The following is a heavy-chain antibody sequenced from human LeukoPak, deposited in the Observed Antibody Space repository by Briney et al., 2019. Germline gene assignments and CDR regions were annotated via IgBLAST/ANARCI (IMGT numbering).Heavy chain of an antibody. CDR1: GFTFSSYG. CDR2: ISSSSSTI. J-gene: IGHJ4*02. CDR3: ARIASGSYYDY. Sequence: GGSLRLSCAASGFTFSSYGMNWVRQAPGKGLEWVSYISSSSSTIYYADSVKGRFTISRDNAKNSLYLQMNSLRAEDTAVYYCARIASGSYYDYWGQGTLVTLSS. D-gene: IGHD1-26*01. V-gene: IGHV3-48*03.